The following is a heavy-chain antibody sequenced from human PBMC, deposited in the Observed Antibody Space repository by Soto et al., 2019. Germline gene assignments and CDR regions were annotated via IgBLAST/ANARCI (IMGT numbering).Heavy chain of an antibody. CDR3: ARNEGGQRPNSGSYYYYYGMDV. V-gene: IGHV3-30-3*01. J-gene: IGHJ6*02. Sequence: GGSLRLSCAASGFTFSSYAMHWVRQAPGKGLEWVAVISYDGSNKYYADSVKGRFTISRDNSKNTLYLQMNSLRAEDTAVYYCARNEGGQRPNSGSYYYYYGMDVWGQGTTVTVSS. CDR1: GFTFSSYA. D-gene: IGHD1-26*01. CDR2: ISYDGSNK.